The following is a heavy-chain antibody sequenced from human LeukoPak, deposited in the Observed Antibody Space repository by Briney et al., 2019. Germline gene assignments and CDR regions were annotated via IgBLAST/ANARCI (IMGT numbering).Heavy chain of an antibody. Sequence: SETLSLTCTVSGGSISSSSYYWGWIRQPPGKGLEWIGSIYYSGSTYYNPSLKSRVTISVDTSKNQFSLKLSSVTAADTAIYYCARYYDFWSGHSGGNYYHMDVWGKGTTVTVSS. J-gene: IGHJ6*03. CDR1: GGSISSSSYY. CDR2: IYYSGST. D-gene: IGHD3-3*01. CDR3: ARYYDFWSGHSGGNYYHMDV. V-gene: IGHV4-39*07.